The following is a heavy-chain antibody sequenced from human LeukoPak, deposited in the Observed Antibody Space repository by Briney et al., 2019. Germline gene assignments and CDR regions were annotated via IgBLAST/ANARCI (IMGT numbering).Heavy chain of an antibody. CDR2: IYPSGT. Sequence: SETLSLTCTVSGASLGRFYWAWARQPPGERPEWIGYIYPSGTDYNPSLKSRVIISADTSKNQFSLSLRSVTAADTAVYYCARGSGAPTAFPLDFWGPGLLVTVSS. V-gene: IGHV4-4*09. J-gene: IGHJ4*01. CDR1: GASLGRFY. D-gene: IGHD3-10*01. CDR3: ARGSGAPTAFPLDF.